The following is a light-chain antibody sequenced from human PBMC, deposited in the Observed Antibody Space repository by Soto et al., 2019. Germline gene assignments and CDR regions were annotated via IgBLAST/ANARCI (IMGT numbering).Light chain of an antibody. CDR3: QQANTFPLT. V-gene: IGKV1-12*01. J-gene: IGKJ4*01. CDR2: TAS. Sequence: DIQMAHSPSPVSASVGDRVTIAGRASQGISSRLAWYQQKPGKAPKLLIYTASSLQSGVPSRFSGSGSGTDFTLTISSLQPEDFVSYYCQQANTFPLTFGGGTKVDIK. CDR1: QGISSR.